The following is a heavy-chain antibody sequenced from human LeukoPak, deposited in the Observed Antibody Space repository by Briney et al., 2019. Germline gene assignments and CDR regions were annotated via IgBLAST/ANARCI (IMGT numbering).Heavy chain of an antibody. D-gene: IGHD6-19*01. J-gene: IGHJ1*01. CDR2: IYGGGST. V-gene: IGHV3-53*01. CDR3: ASWPVGWYGEDS. Sequence: PGGSLRLSCAATGLTVSSNFMSWVRQAPGKGLEWVSVIYGGGSTYYADSVKGRFTISRDTPKNTVYLPMNSLRVEDTAVYYCASWPVGWYGEDSWGQGTLVTVP. CDR1: GLTVSSNF.